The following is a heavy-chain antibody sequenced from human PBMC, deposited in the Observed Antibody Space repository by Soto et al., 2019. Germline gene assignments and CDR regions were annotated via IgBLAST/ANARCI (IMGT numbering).Heavy chain of an antibody. V-gene: IGHV3-15*07. J-gene: IGHJ2*01. D-gene: IGHD4-17*01. CDR1: GFTFSNAW. Sequence: EVQLVESGGGLVKPGGSLRLSCAASGFTFSNAWMNWVRQAPGKGLEWVGRIKSKTDGGTTDYAAPVKGRFTISRQDSKNTLYLQMNSLKTGDTAVYYCTTLSAYYGVYEGWYFDLWGRGTLVTVSS. CDR3: TTLSAYYGVYEGWYFDL. CDR2: IKSKTDGGTT.